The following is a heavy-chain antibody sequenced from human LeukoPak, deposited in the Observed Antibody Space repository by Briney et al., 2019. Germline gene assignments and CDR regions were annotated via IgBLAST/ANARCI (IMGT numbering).Heavy chain of an antibody. CDR1: GGSISSSSYH. D-gene: IGHD1-20*01. CDR3: ARGRYNWNRNYYYYMDV. J-gene: IGHJ6*03. CDR2: IYYSGST. Sequence: SETLSLTCTVSGGSISSSSYHWGWIRQPPGKGLEWIGSIYYSGSTYYNPSLKSRVTISVDTSKNQFSLKLSSVTAADTAVYYCARGRYNWNRNYYYYMDVWGKGTTVTVSS. V-gene: IGHV4-39*07.